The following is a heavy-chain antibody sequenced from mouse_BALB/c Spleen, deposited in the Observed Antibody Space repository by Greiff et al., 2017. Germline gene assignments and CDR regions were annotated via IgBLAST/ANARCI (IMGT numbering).Heavy chain of an antibody. CDR3: ARGYYVFYYAMDY. CDR2: IDPSDSET. V-gene: IGHV1S126*01. Sequence: VQLKESGPQLVRPGASVKISCKASGYSFTSYWMHWVKQRPGQGLEWIGMIDPSDSETRLNQKFKDKATLTVDKSSSTAYMQLSSPTSEDSAVYYCARGYYVFYYAMDYWGQGTSVTVSS. J-gene: IGHJ4*01. D-gene: IGHD2-3*01. CDR1: GYSFTSYW.